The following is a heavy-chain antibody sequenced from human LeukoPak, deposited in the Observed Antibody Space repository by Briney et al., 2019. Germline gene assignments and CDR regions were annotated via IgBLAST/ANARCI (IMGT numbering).Heavy chain of an antibody. CDR1: GGSISSYY. CDR2: IYYSGST. V-gene: IGHV4-59*01. Sequence: KASETLSLTCTVSGGSISSYYWSWIRQPPGKGLEWIGYIYYSGSTNYNPSLKSRVTISVDTSKNQFSLKLSSVTAADTAVYYCARGGWYPEPFQHWGQGALVTVSS. J-gene: IGHJ1*01. D-gene: IGHD6-19*01. CDR3: ARGGWYPEPFQH.